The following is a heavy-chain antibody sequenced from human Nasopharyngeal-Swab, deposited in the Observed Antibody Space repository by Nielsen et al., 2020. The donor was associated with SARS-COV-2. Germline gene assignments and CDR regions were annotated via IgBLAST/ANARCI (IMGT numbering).Heavy chain of an antibody. CDR2: ISGSDHTT. CDR1: GFTFRSYA. J-gene: IGHJ6*02. V-gene: IGHV3-23*01. CDR3: AKDRDSGDDSDDYYHYYGMDV. Sequence: GESLKISWAASGFTFRSYAISWVRQAPGKGLEWGSVISGSDHTTYYADSVKGRFTISRDNSKNTVNLQMNSLRVEDTAIYYCAKDRDSGDDSDDYYHYYGMDVWGQGTTVTVFS. D-gene: IGHD5-12*01.